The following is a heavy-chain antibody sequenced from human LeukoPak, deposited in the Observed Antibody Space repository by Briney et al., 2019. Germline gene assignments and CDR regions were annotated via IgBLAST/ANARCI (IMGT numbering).Heavy chain of an antibody. J-gene: IGHJ4*02. CDR3: AREGGIVGATNDY. CDR1: GFIFSSYS. V-gene: IGHV3-21*01. CDR2: ISSSSSYI. Sequence: GGSLRLSCAASGFIFSSYSMNWVRQAPGKGLEWVSSISSSSSYINYADSVKGRFTISRDNAKNSLYLQMNSLRAEDTAVYYCAREGGIVGATNDYWGQGTLVTVSS. D-gene: IGHD1-26*01.